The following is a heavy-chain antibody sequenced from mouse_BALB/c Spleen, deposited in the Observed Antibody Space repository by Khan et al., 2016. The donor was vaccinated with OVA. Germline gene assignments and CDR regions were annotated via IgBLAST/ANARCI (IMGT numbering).Heavy chain of an antibody. V-gene: IGHV1-61*01. J-gene: IGHJ3*01. CDR1: GYTFTSYW. D-gene: IGHD1-3*01. CDR2: IDPSDSKT. CDR3: ARGGYGSSFAF. Sequence: QVQLQQSGAELVRPGASVKLSCKASGYTFTSYWMNWVKQRPGQGLEWIGMIDPSDSKTHYNQMFKDKATLTVDKSSNTAYMHLSSLTSEDSAVYCCARGGYGSSFAFWGQGTLVTVSA.